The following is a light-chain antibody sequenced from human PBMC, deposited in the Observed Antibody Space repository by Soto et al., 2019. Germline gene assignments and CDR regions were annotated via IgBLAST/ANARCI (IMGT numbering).Light chain of an antibody. V-gene: IGKV3-20*01. CDR1: QSVRSSY. CDR3: HQYGSSSWT. Sequence: EIVFSQSPGTLSLSPGERATLSCRASQSVRSSYLAWYQQKPGQAPRLFIYDASSRETGIPDRFSGSGAGTEFTLTISRLEPEDFAVYYCHQYGSSSWTFGQGTKVDIK. J-gene: IGKJ1*01. CDR2: DAS.